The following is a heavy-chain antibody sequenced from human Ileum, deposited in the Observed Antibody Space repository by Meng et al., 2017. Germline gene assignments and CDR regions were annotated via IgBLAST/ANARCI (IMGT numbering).Heavy chain of an antibody. CDR1: GDSFTDYY. CDR3: ARRIRGGSYLG. V-gene: IGHV4-34*01. D-gene: IGHD1-26*01. Sequence: QLQLRQWGAGMLKPSEPLSLTCNVYGDSFTDYYWNWIRQPPGKGLEWIGEIHYSGSTNYNPSLESRVTISEDTSQKQFSLRLSSVTAADTAVYYCARRIRGGSYLGWGQGTLVTVSS. CDR2: IHYSGST. J-gene: IGHJ4*02.